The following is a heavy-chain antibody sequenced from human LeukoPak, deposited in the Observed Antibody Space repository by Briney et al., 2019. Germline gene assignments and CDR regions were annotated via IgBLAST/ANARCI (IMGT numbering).Heavy chain of an antibody. V-gene: IGHV3-21*01. D-gene: IGHD3-22*01. Sequence: GSLRLSCAASGFTFSSYSMNWVRQAPGKGLEWVSSISSSSSYIYYADSVKGRFTISRDNAKNSLYLQMNSLRAEDTAVYYCARDYYDSSGYRSWDYWGQGTLVTVSS. J-gene: IGHJ4*02. CDR2: ISSSSSYI. CDR3: ARDYYDSSGYRSWDY. CDR1: GFTFSSYS.